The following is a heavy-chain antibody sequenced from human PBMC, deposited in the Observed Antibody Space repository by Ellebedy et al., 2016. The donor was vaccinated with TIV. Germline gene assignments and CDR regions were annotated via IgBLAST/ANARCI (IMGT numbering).Heavy chain of an antibody. D-gene: IGHD1-26*01. J-gene: IGHJ5*02. CDR1: GYSITTYA. CDR2: INAGNDDT. CDR3: ARDRGGSSPWWFDP. V-gene: IGHV1-3*01. Sequence: ASVKVSXXASGYSITTYAMHWVRQAPGRSLEWVGWINAGNDDTRYSEKMQGRVSITRDPIANTVYLTLTTVTSEDTAVYYCARDRGGSSPWWFDPWGQGTLVTVSS.